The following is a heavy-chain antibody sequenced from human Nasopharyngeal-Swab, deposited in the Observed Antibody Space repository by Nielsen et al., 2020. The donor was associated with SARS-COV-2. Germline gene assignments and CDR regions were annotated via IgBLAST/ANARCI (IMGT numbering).Heavy chain of an antibody. J-gene: IGHJ4*02. V-gene: IGHV3-7*01. CDR3: ARITLLWFGVWAY. D-gene: IGHD3-10*01. Sequence: GGSLRLSCAASGFTSSRYWMSWVREAPGKGLEWVANIKQDGSEKYYVDSVKGRFTISRDNAKNSLYLQMNSLRAEDTAVYYCARITLLWFGVWAYWGQGTLVTVSS. CDR1: GFTSSRYW. CDR2: IKQDGSEK.